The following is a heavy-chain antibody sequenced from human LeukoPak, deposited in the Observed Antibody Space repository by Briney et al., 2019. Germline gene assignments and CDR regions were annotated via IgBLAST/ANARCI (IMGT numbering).Heavy chain of an antibody. D-gene: IGHD5-24*01. Sequence: ASVKVSCKASGYTLTSYYMPWVRQPPGQGLGWRGIINPSGGSTSYAQKFQGRVTMTRDTSTSTVYMELSSLRSEDTAVYYCSRGPTIRGRWFDPWGQGTLVTVSS. CDR3: SRGPTIRGRWFDP. J-gene: IGHJ5*02. CDR1: GYTLTSYY. V-gene: IGHV1-46*03. CDR2: INPSGGST.